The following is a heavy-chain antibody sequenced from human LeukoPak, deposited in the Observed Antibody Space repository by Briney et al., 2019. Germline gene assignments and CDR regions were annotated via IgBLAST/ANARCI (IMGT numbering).Heavy chain of an antibody. CDR1: GGSISSSNW. Sequence: PSETLSLTRAVSGGSISSSNWWSWVRQPPGKGLEWIGEIYHSGSTYYNPSLKSRVTISVDRSKNQFSLKLSSVTAADTAVYYCARVISSYGSGAFDIWGQGTMVTVSS. CDR3: ARVISSYGSGAFDI. V-gene: IGHV4-4*02. J-gene: IGHJ3*02. D-gene: IGHD5-18*01. CDR2: IYHSGST.